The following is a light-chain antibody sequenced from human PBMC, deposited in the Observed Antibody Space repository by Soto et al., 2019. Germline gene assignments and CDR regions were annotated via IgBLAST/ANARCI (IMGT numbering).Light chain of an antibody. CDR2: KAT. V-gene: IGKV1-5*03. CDR3: QQYSISPIT. Sequence: DILMTQSPSTLSASVGDRVTITCRASQTISTWVAWFQQKPGKAPKLLIYKATSLESGVPSRFSGSGSGTEFTLTISGLQPDDFAVYSCQQYSISPITFGQGTRLEIK. J-gene: IGKJ5*01. CDR1: QTISTW.